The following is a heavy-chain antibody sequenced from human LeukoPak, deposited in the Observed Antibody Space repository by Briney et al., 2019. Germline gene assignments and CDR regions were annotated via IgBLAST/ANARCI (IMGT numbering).Heavy chain of an antibody. Sequence: PGGSLRLSCAASGFTFSSYGMHWVRQAPGKGLEWVAVISYDGSNKYYADSVKGRFTISRDNSKNTLYLQMNSLRAEDTAVYYCANHDYGENWGQGTLVTVSS. V-gene: IGHV3-30*18. CDR1: GFTFSSYG. J-gene: IGHJ4*02. CDR3: ANHDYGEN. D-gene: IGHD4-17*01. CDR2: ISYDGSNK.